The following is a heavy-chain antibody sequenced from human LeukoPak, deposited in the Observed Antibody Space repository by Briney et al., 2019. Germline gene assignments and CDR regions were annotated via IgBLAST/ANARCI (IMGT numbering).Heavy chain of an antibody. V-gene: IGHV3-48*01. Sequence: GGSLRLSCAASGFTFSSYSMNWVRQAPGKGLEWVSYISSSSSTIYYADSVKGRFTISRDNAKNSLYLQMNSLRAEDTAVYYCARDRLRVLPTYYYYYYYMDVWGKGTTVTVPS. CDR2: ISSSSSTI. CDR3: ARDRLRVLPTYYYYYYYMDV. D-gene: IGHD4/OR15-4a*01. CDR1: GFTFSSYS. J-gene: IGHJ6*03.